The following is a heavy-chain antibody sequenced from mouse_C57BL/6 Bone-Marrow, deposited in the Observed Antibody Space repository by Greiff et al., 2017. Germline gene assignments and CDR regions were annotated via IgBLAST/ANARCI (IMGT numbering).Heavy chain of an antibody. CDR2: IYPRSGNT. D-gene: IGHD1-1*01. V-gene: IGHV1-81*01. CDR3: ARHYYGSSYYFDY. CDR1: GYTFTSYG. J-gene: IGHJ2*01. Sequence: QVQLQQSGAELARPGASVKLSCKASGYTFTSYGISWVKQRTGQGLEWIGEIYPRSGNTYYNEKFKGKATLTADKSSSTAYMELRSLTSEDSAVYFCARHYYGSSYYFDYWGQGTPLTVSS.